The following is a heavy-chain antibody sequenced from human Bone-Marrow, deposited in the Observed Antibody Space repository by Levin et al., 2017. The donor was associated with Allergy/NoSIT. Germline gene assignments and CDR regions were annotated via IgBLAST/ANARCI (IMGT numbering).Heavy chain of an antibody. J-gene: IGHJ4*02. Sequence: PGGSLRLSCAVSGFTFRFFGMHWVRQAPGKGLEWVAVISSDGTIQHYPESLKGRITISRDNSKNTLYLQMNSLGTDDTAVYFCAKDLGDYSSMNLDYWGQGTLVTVSS. D-gene: IGHD6-13*01. CDR3: AKDLGDYSSMNLDY. CDR1: GFTFRFFG. V-gene: IGHV3-30*18. CDR2: ISSDGTIQ.